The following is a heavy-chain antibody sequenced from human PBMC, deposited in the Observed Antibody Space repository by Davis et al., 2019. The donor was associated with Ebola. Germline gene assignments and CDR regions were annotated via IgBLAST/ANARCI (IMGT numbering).Heavy chain of an antibody. D-gene: IGHD5-12*01. V-gene: IGHV6-1*01. CDR1: GDSVSRKGAA. J-gene: IGHJ4*02. CDR3: ARGWLRTGLDY. CDR2: TYYESKRYI. Sequence: PSETLSLTCAISGDSVSRKGAAWNWIRQSPSRGLEWLGRTYYESKRYIDYAPFVRSRITINPDTAKNQLFLQVDSVTPEDTAVYYCARGWLRTGLDYWGQGTLVTVSS.